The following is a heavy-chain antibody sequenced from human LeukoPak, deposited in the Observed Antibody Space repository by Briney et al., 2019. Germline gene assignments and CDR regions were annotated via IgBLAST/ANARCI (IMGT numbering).Heavy chain of an antibody. CDR1: GYTFTGHY. J-gene: IGHJ3*02. D-gene: IGHD2-21*01. Sequence: ASVKVSCKAFGYTFTGHYIHWVRQAPGQGLEWVGWISPYSGFINYAQKFQDRVTMTRDTSLRTAYMELSSLRSDDTAMYYCARDLLDCGGDCNHDAFDIWGQGTMVTVSS. CDR2: ISPYSGFI. CDR3: ARDLLDCGGDCNHDAFDI. V-gene: IGHV1-2*02.